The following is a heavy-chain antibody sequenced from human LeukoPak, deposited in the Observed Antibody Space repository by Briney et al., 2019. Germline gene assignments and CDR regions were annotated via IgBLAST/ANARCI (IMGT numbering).Heavy chain of an antibody. CDR1: GGSISSYY. D-gene: IGHD2-21*01. J-gene: IGHJ4*02. V-gene: IGHV4-59*12. Sequence: SETLSLTCTVSGGSISSYYWSWIRQPPGKGLEWIGYIYYSGSTYYNPSLKSRVTISVDTSKNQFSLKLSSVTAADTAVYYCARVVGFVDYWGQGTLVTVSS. CDR2: IYYSGST. CDR3: ARVVGFVDY.